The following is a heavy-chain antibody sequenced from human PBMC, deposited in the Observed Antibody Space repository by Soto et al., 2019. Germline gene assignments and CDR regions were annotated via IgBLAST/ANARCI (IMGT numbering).Heavy chain of an antibody. CDR2: IYYSGST. J-gene: IGHJ4*02. D-gene: IGHD2-15*01. V-gene: IGHV4-59*01. CDR3: ARPFCGGGSCYRGAFEY. Sequence: QVQLQESGPGLVKPSETLSLTCTVSGGSISTYYWSWIRQPPGKGLEWLGYIYYSGSTNYNPSLESRVTISVDTSKNQFSLKLSPVTAADTAVYYCARPFCGGGSCYRGAFEYWGQGILVTVSS. CDR1: GGSISTYY.